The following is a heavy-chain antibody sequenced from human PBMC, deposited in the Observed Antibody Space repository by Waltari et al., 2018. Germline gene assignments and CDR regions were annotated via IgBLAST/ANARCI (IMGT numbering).Heavy chain of an antibody. CDR1: GGTFSNFA. CDR3: VTVRAARPY. CDR2: IIPKFGAA. V-gene: IGHV1-69*01. Sequence: QVQLVQSGAEVKKPGSSVKVSCKVSGGTFSNFAISWVRQAPGQGLEWMGGIIPKFGAASYAQGFQDRVTITADGSTTTVYMDVTSLRSDDTAVYYCVTVRAARPYWGQGTLVTVSS. J-gene: IGHJ4*02. D-gene: IGHD6-6*01.